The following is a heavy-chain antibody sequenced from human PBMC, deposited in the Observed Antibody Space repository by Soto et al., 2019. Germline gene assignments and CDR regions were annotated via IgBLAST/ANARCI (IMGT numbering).Heavy chain of an antibody. CDR2: INPNSGGT. J-gene: IGHJ6*04. CDR3: ARVRIIMVRGVTSVYYCMDV. CDR1: GYTFTGYY. V-gene: IGHV1-2*02. D-gene: IGHD3-10*01. Sequence: ASVKVACKAPGYTFTGYYMHWVRQAPGQGLEWMGWINPNSGGTNYAQKFQGRVTMTRDTSISTAYMELSRLRSDDTAVYYCARVRIIMVRGVTSVYYCMDVWGRRTTGAVAS.